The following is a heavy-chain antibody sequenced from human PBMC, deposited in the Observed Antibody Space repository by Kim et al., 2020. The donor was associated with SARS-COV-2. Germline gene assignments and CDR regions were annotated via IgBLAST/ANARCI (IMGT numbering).Heavy chain of an antibody. D-gene: IGHD4-17*01. V-gene: IGHV3-48*02. CDR2: ISSSSSTI. Sequence: GGSLRLSCAASGFSFSNYAMDWVRQAPGKGLEWVSYISSSSSTIEYGDSVKGRFTISRDNAKNSLYLQMNGLRDEDTAVYYCVRDSDRGDYVDVLHWGQGTVVPVLS. CDR1: GFSFSNYA. J-gene: IGHJ1*01. CDR3: VRDSDRGDYVDVLH.